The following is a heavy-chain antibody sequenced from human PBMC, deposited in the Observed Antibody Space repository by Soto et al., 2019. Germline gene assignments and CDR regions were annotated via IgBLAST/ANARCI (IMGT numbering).Heavy chain of an antibody. V-gene: IGHV3-9*01. D-gene: IGHD6-13*01. J-gene: IGHJ4*02. CDR3: AKDTTGYSSSWYYFDY. CDR2: ISWNSGSI. CDR1: GFTFDDYA. Sequence: LRLSCAASGFTFDDYAMHWVRQAPGKGLEWVSGISWNSGSIGYADSVKGRFTISRDNAKNSLYLQMNSLRAEDTALYYCAKDTTGYSSSWYYFDYWGQGTLVTVSS.